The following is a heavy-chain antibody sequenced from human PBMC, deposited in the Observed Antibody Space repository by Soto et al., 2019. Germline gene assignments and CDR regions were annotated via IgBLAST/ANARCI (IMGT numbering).Heavy chain of an antibody. CDR3: ASGGNLDY. CDR1: GGSISGYY. D-gene: IGHD2-15*01. CDR2: IYYSGST. V-gene: IGHV4-59*01. Sequence: QVQLQESGPGLVKPSETLSLTCTVSGGSISGYYWSWIRQPPGKGLEWIGYIYYSGSTNYNPSLKSRVTISVDTSKNQFSLKLSSVTAADTAVYYCASGGNLDYWGQGTLVTVSS. J-gene: IGHJ4*02.